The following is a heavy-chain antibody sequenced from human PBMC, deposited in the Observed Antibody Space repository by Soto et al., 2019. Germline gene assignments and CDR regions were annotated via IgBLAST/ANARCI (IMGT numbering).Heavy chain of an antibody. CDR1: GGTFSSYA. V-gene: IGHV1-69*01. D-gene: IGHD5-18*01. CDR2: IIPIFGTA. Sequence: QVQLVQSGAEVKKPGSSVKVSCKASGGTFSSYAISWVRQAPGQGREWMGGIIPIFGTANYAQKFQGRVTITADESTSTAYMELSSLRSEDTAVYYCARQVETAMDYYYYYGMDVWGQGTTVTVSS. J-gene: IGHJ6*02. CDR3: ARQVETAMDYYYYYGMDV.